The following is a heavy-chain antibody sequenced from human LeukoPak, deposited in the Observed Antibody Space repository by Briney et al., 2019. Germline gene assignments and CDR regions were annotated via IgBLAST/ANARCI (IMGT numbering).Heavy chain of an antibody. Sequence: SQTLSLTCTVSGGSISIGGYYWSWIRQHPGKGLEWIGYIYYSGSTYYNPSLKSRVTISVDTSKNQFSLKLSSVTAADTAVYYCARVRGSHYYYYGMDVWGQGTTVTVSS. J-gene: IGHJ6*02. CDR3: ARVRGSHYYYYGMDV. CDR1: GGSISIGGYY. CDR2: IYYSGST. D-gene: IGHD3-10*01. V-gene: IGHV4-31*03.